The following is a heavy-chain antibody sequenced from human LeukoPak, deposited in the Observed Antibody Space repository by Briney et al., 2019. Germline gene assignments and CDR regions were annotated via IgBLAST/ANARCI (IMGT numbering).Heavy chain of an antibody. Sequence: ASVKVSCKASGYTFTSYGISWVRQAPGQGLEWMGWISAYNGNTNYAQKFQGRVTITADKSTSTAYMELSSLRSEDTAVYYCARLYSCAFDIWGQGTMVTVSS. J-gene: IGHJ3*02. D-gene: IGHD2-2*02. V-gene: IGHV1-18*01. CDR3: ARLYSCAFDI. CDR2: ISAYNGNT. CDR1: GYTFTSYG.